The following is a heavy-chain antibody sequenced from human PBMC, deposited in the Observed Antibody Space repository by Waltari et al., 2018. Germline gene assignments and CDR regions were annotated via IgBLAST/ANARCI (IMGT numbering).Heavy chain of an antibody. D-gene: IGHD1-26*01. CDR2: IYPGDSDA. CDR1: GYSFTSYW. Sequence: EVQLVQSAAGAKKPGESLKISCTGSGYSFTSYWIGWVRQRPGKGLEWMGIIYPGDSDARYTPSCQGQVPISAGRPISPAYLQWSSLRASDPAMYYCARLVGARYYYMDVWGKGTTVTVSS. V-gene: IGHV5-51*01. J-gene: IGHJ6*03. CDR3: ARLVGARYYYMDV.